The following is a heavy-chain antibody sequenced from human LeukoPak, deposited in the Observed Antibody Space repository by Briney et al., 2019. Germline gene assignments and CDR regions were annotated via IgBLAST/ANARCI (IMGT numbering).Heavy chain of an antibody. CDR3: ARDDRAYGSRIDS. J-gene: IGHJ4*02. D-gene: IGHD3-10*01. CDR2: IYHSGYT. Sequence: PSETLSLTCTVSGGSISSGGYYWSWIRQPPGKGLEWIGYIYHSGYTSYNPSLKSRVTISLDRSKNQFSLKLTSVTAADTAVYYCARDDRAYGSRIDSWGQGTLVTVSS. CDR1: GGSISSGGYY. V-gene: IGHV4-30-2*01.